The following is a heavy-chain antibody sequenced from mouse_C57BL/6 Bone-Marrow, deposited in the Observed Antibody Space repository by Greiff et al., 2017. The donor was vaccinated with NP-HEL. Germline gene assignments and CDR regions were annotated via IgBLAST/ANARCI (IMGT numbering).Heavy chain of an antibody. D-gene: IGHD1-1*01. J-gene: IGHJ4*01. CDR3: ARELRDYAMDY. V-gene: IGHV5-16*01. CDR2: INYDGSST. CDR1: GFTFSDYY. Sequence: EVQLVESEGGLVQPGSSMKLSCTASGFTFSDYYMAWVRQVPEKGLEWVANINYDGSSTYYLDSLKSRFIISRDNAKNILYLQMSSLKSEDTATYYCARELRDYAMDYWGQGTSVTVSS.